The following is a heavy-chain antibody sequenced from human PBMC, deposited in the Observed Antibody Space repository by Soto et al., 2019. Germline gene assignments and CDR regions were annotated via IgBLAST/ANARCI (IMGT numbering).Heavy chain of an antibody. D-gene: IGHD6-13*01. Sequence: PSETLSLTCTVSGGSISSYYWSWIRQPPGKGLEWIGYIYYSGSTNYNPSLKSRVTIPVDTSKNQFSLKLSSVTAADTAVYYCARHKNSGVAAAGTRSYYMDVWGKGTTVTVSS. CDR1: GGSISSYY. CDR2: IYYSGST. V-gene: IGHV4-59*08. J-gene: IGHJ6*03. CDR3: ARHKNSGVAAAGTRSYYMDV.